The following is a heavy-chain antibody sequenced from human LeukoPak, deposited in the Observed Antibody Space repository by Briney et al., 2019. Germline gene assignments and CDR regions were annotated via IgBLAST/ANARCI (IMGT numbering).Heavy chain of an antibody. J-gene: IGHJ5*02. D-gene: IGHD2-2*01. CDR1: GGSISSGSYY. CDR3: ARAPSMPRFDP. V-gene: IGHV4-61*02. Sequence: SQTLSLTRTVSGGSISSGSYYWSWIRQPAGKGLEWIGRIYTSGSTNYNPSLKSRVTISVDTSKNQFSLKLSSVTAADTAVYYCARAPSMPRFDPWGQGTLVTVSS. CDR2: IYTSGST.